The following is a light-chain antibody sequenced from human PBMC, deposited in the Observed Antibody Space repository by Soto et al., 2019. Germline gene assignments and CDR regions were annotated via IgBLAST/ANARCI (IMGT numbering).Light chain of an antibody. CDR3: QQYGNSPRT. CDR1: QSVSSSF. Sequence: EIVLTQSPGTLSLSPGESATLSCRASQSVSSSFLAWYQQKPGQAPRLVIYDASTRAAGIPDRFSGSGSGTEFTLTISRLEPEDFAVYYCQQYGNSPRTFGQGTKLQI. V-gene: IGKV3-20*01. CDR2: DAS. J-gene: IGKJ2*01.